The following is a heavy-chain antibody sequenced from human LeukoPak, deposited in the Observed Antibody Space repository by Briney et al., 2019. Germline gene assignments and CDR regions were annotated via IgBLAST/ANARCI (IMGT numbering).Heavy chain of an antibody. J-gene: IGHJ4*02. CDR1: GFTVSSNY. CDR2: ISGSGGST. V-gene: IGHV3-23*01. CDR3: AKTGYYYDSSGYQAYYFDY. D-gene: IGHD3-22*01. Sequence: GGSLRLSCAASGFTVSSNYMSWVRQAPGKGLEWVSAISGSGGSTYYADSVKGRFTISRDNSKNTLYLQMNSLRAEDTAVYYCAKTGYYYDSSGYQAYYFDYWGQGTLVTVSS.